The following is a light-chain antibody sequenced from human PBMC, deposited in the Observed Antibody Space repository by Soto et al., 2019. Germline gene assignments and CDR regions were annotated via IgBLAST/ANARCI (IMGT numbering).Light chain of an antibody. V-gene: IGKV4-1*01. CDR2: WAS. CDR3: QQYFSSPFP. J-gene: IGKJ3*01. Sequence: DIVMTQSPDSLAVSLGERATINCKSSQSVLYSSNNKNYLAWYQQKPGQPPKLLIYWASIRESGVPDRFSGSGSGTDFTLTITRRQAEDVAVDYCQQYFSSPFPFGPGTKVTIK. CDR1: QSVLYSSNNKNY.